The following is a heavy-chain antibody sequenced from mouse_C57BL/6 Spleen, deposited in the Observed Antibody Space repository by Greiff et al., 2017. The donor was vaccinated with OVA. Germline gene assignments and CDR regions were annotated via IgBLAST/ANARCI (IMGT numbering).Heavy chain of an antibody. CDR3: ARPYYYGSSVYAMDY. CDR1: GYTFTSYW. Sequence: VQLQQPGAELVMPGASVKLSCKASGYTFTSYWMHWVKQRPGQGLEWIGEIDPSDSYTNYNQKFKGKSTLTVDKSSSTAYMQISSLTSEDSAVYYCARPYYYGSSVYAMDYWGQGTSVTVSS. D-gene: IGHD1-1*01. V-gene: IGHV1-69*01. CDR2: IDPSDSYT. J-gene: IGHJ4*01.